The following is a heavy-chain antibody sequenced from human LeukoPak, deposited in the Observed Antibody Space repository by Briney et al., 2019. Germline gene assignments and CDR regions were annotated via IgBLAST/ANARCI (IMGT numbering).Heavy chain of an antibody. Sequence: ASVKVSCKASGYTFTSYYMHWVRQAPGQGLEWMGWISAYNGNTNYAQELQGRVTMTTDTSTSTAYMELRSLRSDDTAVYYCARARYADSSGYYYGRYYFDYWGQGTLVTVSS. CDR3: ARARYADSSGYYYGRYYFDY. D-gene: IGHD3-22*01. CDR2: ISAYNGNT. J-gene: IGHJ4*02. CDR1: GYTFTSYY. V-gene: IGHV1-18*04.